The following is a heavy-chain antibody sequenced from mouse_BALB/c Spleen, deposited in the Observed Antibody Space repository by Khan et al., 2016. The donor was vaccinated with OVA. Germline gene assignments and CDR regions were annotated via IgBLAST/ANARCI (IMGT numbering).Heavy chain of an antibody. CDR2: INSDGYYT. D-gene: IGHD4-1*01. J-gene: IGHJ3*01. V-gene: IGHV5-6*01. CDR3: ASHLTGSFAY. Sequence: EVQVVESGGDLVKPGGSLRLSCAASGFTFSAYGMSWVRQTPDKRLEWVATINSDGYYTYYPDTVKGRFTISRNNAENTLYLQMSSLKSDDTAIYYCASHLTGSFAYWGQGTLVTVSA. CDR1: GFTFSAYG.